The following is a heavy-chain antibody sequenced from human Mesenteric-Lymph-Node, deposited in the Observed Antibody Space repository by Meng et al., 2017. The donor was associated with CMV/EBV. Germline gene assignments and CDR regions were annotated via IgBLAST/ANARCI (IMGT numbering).Heavy chain of an antibody. J-gene: IGHJ4*02. CDR3: ARGSSYDILTGYFDY. CDR1: GGSFSGYY. Sequence: QGQLRQRGAGLLKPSETLSLTCAVYGGSFSGYYWNWIRQSPEKGLEWIGEINHSGSTTYNPSFTSRIIISVDTSTNQVSLNMSSVTAADTAVYYCARGSSYDILTGYFDYWGQGALVTVSS. CDR2: INHSGST. V-gene: IGHV4-34*01. D-gene: IGHD3-9*01.